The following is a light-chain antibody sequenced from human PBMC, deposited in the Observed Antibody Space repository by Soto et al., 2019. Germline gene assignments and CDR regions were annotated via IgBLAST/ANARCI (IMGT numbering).Light chain of an antibody. CDR1: QSVSSSF. Sequence: ENVLTQSPGTLYLSPGERATLSCRASQSVSSSFLAWLQQKPGQAPRLIIYGASTRGSGIPDRFSGSGSGTDVTLTISRLEPEDFAVYYCQQYGSSPYTFGQGTKLEIK. V-gene: IGKV3-20*01. CDR3: QQYGSSPYT. J-gene: IGKJ2*01. CDR2: GAS.